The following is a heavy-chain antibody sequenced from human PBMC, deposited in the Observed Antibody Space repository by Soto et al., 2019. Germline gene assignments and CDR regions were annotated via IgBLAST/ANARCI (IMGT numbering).Heavy chain of an antibody. V-gene: IGHV3-23*01. J-gene: IGHJ4*02. Sequence: EVQLLESGGGLVQPGGSLRLSCVASGFSFSSYAMSWVRQAPGKGLEWVSVISGSDGSTYYADSVKGRFTISRDNSKNTLYLQMNSLRAEDTAVYYCAIDRERDAWYEDYWGQGTLVTVS. CDR3: AIDRERDAWYEDY. CDR1: GFSFSSYA. D-gene: IGHD6-13*01. CDR2: ISGSDGST.